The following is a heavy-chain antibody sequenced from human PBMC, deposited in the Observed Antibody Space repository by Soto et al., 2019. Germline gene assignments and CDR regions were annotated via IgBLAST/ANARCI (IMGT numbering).Heavy chain of an antibody. CDR3: AKTRRIAARLVPYYFDY. V-gene: IGHV3-23*01. CDR1: GFTFSSYA. D-gene: IGHD6-6*01. Sequence: PGGSLRLSCAASGFTFSSYAMSWVRQAPGKGLEWVSAISGSGGSTYYADSVKGRFTISRDNSKNTLYLQMNSLRAEDTAVYYCAKTRRIAARLVPYYFDYWGQGTLVTVSS. J-gene: IGHJ4*02. CDR2: ISGSGGST.